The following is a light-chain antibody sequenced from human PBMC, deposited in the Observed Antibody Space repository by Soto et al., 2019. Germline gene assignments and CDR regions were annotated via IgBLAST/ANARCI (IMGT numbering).Light chain of an antibody. CDR2: ANS. CDR1: SSNIGAGYD. Sequence: QSVLTQPPSVSGAPGQRVTISCTGSSSNIGAGYDVHWYQQFPGTAPKLLIYANSNWPSGVPDRFSASKSGTSAYLAITGLQADDEADYYCQSYDTNPRGVFGTGTKLTVL. V-gene: IGLV1-40*01. J-gene: IGLJ1*01. CDR3: QSYDTNPRGV.